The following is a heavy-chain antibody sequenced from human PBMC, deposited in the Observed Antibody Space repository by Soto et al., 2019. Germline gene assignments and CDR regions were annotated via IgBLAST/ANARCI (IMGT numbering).Heavy chain of an antibody. V-gene: IGHV1-69*13. D-gene: IGHD1-7*01. CDR1: GGTSSSYA. J-gene: IGHJ5*02. CDR3: ASEPTGTSLYNWFDP. Sequence: SVKVSCKASGGTSSSYAISWVRQAPGQGLEWMGGIIPIFGTANYAQKFQGRVTITADESTSTAYMELSSLRSEDTAVYYCASEPTGTSLYNWFDPWGQGTLVTVSS. CDR2: IIPIFGTA.